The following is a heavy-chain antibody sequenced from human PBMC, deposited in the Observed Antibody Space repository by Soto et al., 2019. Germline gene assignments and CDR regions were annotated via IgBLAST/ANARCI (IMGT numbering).Heavy chain of an antibody. CDR3: ARGIRGYSYGLRPGNWFDS. D-gene: IGHD5-18*01. CDR1: GGSISSYY. Sequence: PSETLSLTCTVSGGSISSYYWSWIRQPPGKGLEWIGYIYYSGSTNYNPSLKSRVTISVDTSKNQYSLKLSSVTAADTAVYYCARGIRGYSYGLRPGNWFDSWGQGTLVTVSS. J-gene: IGHJ5*01. CDR2: IYYSGST. V-gene: IGHV4-59*01.